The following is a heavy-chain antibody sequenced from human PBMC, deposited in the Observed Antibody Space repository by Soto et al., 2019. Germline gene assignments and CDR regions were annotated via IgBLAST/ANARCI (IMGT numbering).Heavy chain of an antibody. CDR1: GYTFTSYY. Sequence: GASVKVSCKASGYTFTSYYMHWVRQAPGQGLEWMGIINPSGGSTSYAQKFQGRVTMTRDTSTSTVYMELSSLRSEDTAVYYCARERYCRSTSCPKAAKGYFNDWRQRTLVPVS. CDR3: ARERYCRSTSCPKAAKGYFND. J-gene: IGHJ4*01. V-gene: IGHV1-46*01. CDR2: INPSGGST. D-gene: IGHD2-2*01.